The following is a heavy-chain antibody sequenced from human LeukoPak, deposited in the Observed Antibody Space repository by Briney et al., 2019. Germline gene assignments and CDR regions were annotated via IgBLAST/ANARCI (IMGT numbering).Heavy chain of an antibody. J-gene: IGHJ4*02. CDR3: TRAEGLGPGAHFDQ. V-gene: IGHV3-11*01. Sequence: GGSLRLSCAAPGFSFSRFYMSWVRQTPGKALEWISYIPTSGISVQYADSVRGRFTASRDDAMNSLHLQMDSLRVEDTAVYYCTRAEGLGPGAHFDQWGQGALVIVSS. CDR2: IPTSGISV. CDR1: GFSFSRFY.